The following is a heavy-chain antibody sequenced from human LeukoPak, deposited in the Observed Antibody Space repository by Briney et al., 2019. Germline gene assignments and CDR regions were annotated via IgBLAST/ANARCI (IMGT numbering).Heavy chain of an antibody. J-gene: IGHJ4*02. D-gene: IGHD3-10*01. V-gene: IGHV3-23*01. CDR2: ISGSGGST. Sequence: GGSLRLSCAASGFTFGSYAMSWVRQAPGKGLEWVSAISGSGGSTNYADSVKGRFTISRDNSKNTLYLQMNSLRAEDTAVYYCAKAKRITMVRGVIYYFDYWGQGTLVTVSS. CDR1: GFTFGSYA. CDR3: AKAKRITMVRGVIYYFDY.